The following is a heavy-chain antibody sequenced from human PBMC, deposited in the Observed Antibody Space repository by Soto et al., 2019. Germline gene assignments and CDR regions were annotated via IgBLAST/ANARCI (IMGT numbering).Heavy chain of an antibody. D-gene: IGHD3-9*01. CDR3: ARLNYDILTGYDY. Sequence: PSETLSLTCTVSGGSISGYYWSWIRQPPGEGLEWIGSIYYSGSTYYNPSLKSRVTISVDTSKNQFSLKLSSVTAADTAVYYCARLNYDILTGYDYWGQGTLVTVSS. V-gene: IGHV4-39*01. CDR2: IYYSGST. J-gene: IGHJ4*02. CDR1: GGSISGYY.